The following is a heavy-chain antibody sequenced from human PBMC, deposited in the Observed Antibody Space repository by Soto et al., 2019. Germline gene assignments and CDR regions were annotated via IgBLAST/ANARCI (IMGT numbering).Heavy chain of an antibody. CDR2: MNPNSGNT. V-gene: IGHV1-8*01. J-gene: IGHJ4*02. D-gene: IGHD3-22*01. CDR3: ARDCYDSSSYYSY. Sequence: ASVKVSCKASGYTFTSYDINWVRQATGQGLEWMGWMNPNSGNTGYAQKFQGRVTMTRNTSISTAYMELSGLRSEDTAVYLCARDCYDSSSYYSYWGQGTLVTVSS. CDR1: GYTFTSYD.